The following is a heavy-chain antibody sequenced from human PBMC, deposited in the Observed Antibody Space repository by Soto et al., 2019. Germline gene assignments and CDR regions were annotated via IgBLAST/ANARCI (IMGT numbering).Heavy chain of an antibody. CDR3: TRGPGSDASTYYDFWSGYTDYYYYYGMAV. CDR1: GGSISSSNW. Sequence: PSETLSLTCAVSGGSISSSNWWSWVRQPPGKGLEWIGEIYHSGSTNYNPSLKSRVTISVDKSKNQFSLKLSSVTAADTAVYYCTRGPGSDASTYYDFWSGYTDYYYYYGMAVWGQGTTVAVSS. CDR2: IYHSGST. J-gene: IGHJ6*02. D-gene: IGHD3-3*01. V-gene: IGHV4-4*02.